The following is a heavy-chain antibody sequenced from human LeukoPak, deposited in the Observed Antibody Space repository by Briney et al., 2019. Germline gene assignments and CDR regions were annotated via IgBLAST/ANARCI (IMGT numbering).Heavy chain of an antibody. CDR3: ARVGALWFSWFDP. CDR2: IYYSGST. CDR1: GGSISNSSYY. V-gene: IGHV4-39*07. J-gene: IGHJ5*02. D-gene: IGHD1-26*01. Sequence: TASETLSLTCTVSGGSISNSSYYWGWIRQPPGKGLEWIGTIYYSGSTYYNPSLKSRVTISVDTSKNQFSLKLSSVTAADTAVYYCARVGALWFSWFDPWGQGTLVTVSS.